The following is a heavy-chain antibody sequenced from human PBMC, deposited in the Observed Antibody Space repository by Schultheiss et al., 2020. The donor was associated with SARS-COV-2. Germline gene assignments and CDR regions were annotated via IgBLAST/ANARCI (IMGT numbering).Heavy chain of an antibody. Sequence: LRLSCTASGFTFGDYAMSWFRQAPGKGLEWVGFIRSKAYGGTTEYAASVKGRFTISRDDSKSIAYLQMNSLKTEDTAVYYCTRDSGYPNYYYYGMDVWGQGTTVTVSS. CDR1: GFTFGDYA. CDR3: TRDSGYPNYYYYGMDV. CDR2: IRSKAYGGTT. J-gene: IGHJ6*02. D-gene: IGHD6-25*01. V-gene: IGHV3-49*03.